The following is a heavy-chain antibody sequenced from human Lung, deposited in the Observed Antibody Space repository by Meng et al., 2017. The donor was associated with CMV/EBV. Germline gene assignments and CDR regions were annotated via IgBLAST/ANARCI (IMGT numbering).Heavy chain of an antibody. D-gene: IGHD2-2*02. CDR3: ARGSVVVPAAIWVKRAFDI. J-gene: IGHJ3*02. Sequence: SXTLSLXCAVYGGSFSGYYWSWIRQPPGKGLEWIGEINHSGSTNYNPSLKSRVTISVDTSKNQFSLKLSSVTAADTAVYYCARGSVVVPAAIWVKRAFDIXDQGXMVTVSS. CDR2: INHSGST. CDR1: GGSFSGYY. V-gene: IGHV4-34*01.